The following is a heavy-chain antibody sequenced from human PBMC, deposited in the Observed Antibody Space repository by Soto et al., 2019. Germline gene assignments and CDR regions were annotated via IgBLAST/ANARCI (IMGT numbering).Heavy chain of an antibody. Sequence: GGSLRLSCAASGFIFTDYSMTWIRQAPGKGLEWVSYISNGGETTHYADSVKGRFIVSRDNDKKVLFLQMRGLRVDDTAVYYCARDPNRRDGYNFDSWGRG. J-gene: IGHJ4*02. CDR1: GFIFTDYS. D-gene: IGHD5-18*01. CDR2: ISNGGETT. V-gene: IGHV3-11*01. CDR3: ARDPNRRDGYNFDS.